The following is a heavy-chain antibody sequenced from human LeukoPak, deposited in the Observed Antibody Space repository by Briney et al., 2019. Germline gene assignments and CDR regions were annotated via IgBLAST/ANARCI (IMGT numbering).Heavy chain of an antibody. CDR3: ARGWGTAYGY. CDR1: GGSFSGYY. D-gene: IGHD3-10*01. J-gene: IGHJ4*02. Sequence: SGTLSLTCAVYGGSFSGYYWSWIRQPPGKGLDWIGEINHSGSTNYNLSLKSRVTISVDTSKNQFSLKLSSVTAADTAVYYCARGWGTAYGYWGQGTLVTVSS. CDR2: INHSGST. V-gene: IGHV4-34*01.